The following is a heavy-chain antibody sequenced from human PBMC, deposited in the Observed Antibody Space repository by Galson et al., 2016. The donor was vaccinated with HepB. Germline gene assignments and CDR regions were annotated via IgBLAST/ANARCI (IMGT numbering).Heavy chain of an antibody. CDR1: GESISGTNFC. CDR3: ARQSGPYASSWFDY. J-gene: IGHJ4*02. CDR2: GYFRGIT. V-gene: IGHV4-39*01. D-gene: IGHD6-13*01. Sequence: SETLSLTCTVSGESISGTNFCWGWIRQPPGKGLEWIGSGYFRGITYTNPSLKSRVTVSVDTTRNQFSLRLTSVTAAATGVFYFARQSGPYASSWFDYWGQGVLVTVSS.